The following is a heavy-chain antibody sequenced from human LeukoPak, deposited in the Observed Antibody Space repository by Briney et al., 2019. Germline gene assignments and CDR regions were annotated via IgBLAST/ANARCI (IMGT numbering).Heavy chain of an antibody. J-gene: IGHJ4*02. CDR2: IDWDDDK. D-gene: IGHD6-6*01. CDR3: ARTIAARYYFDY. V-gene: IGHV2-70*11. Sequence: SGPTLVNPTQTLTLTCTFSGFSLTTSGMCVGWIRQPPGKALEWLARIDWDDDKYYSTSLKTRLTISKDTSKNQVVLTMTNMDPVDTATYYCARTIAARYYFDYWGQGTLVTVSS. CDR1: GFSLTTSGMC.